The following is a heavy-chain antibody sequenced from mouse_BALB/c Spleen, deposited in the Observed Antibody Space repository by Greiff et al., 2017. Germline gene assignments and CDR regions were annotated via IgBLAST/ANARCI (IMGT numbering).Heavy chain of an antibody. CDR2: FYPGSGSK. CDR3: AKHEDDGYNDY. J-gene: IGHJ2*01. V-gene: IGHV1-62-2*01. Sequence: QVQLQQSGAGLVKPGASVKLSCKASGYTFTEYIIHWVKQRPGQGLEWIGWFYPGSGSKKYNEKFKDKATLTADKSSSTVYMELSRVTSEDSAVYSWAKHEDDGYNDYWGQGTALTVSA. D-gene: IGHD2-3*01. CDR1: GYTFTEYI.